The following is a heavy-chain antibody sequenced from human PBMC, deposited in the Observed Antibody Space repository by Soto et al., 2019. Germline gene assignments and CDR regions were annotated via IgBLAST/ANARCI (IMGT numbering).Heavy chain of an antibody. D-gene: IGHD2-15*01. V-gene: IGHV1-18*01. CDR3: ARDRCSGGSCYLRGRHFDY. CDR1: GYTFTSYG. CDR2: ISAYNGNT. Sequence: QVQLVQSGAEVKKPGASVKVSCKASGYTFTSYGISWVRQAPGQGLEWMGWISAYNGNTNYAQKLQGRVTMTTDTATSTAYMELRSLRSDDTAVYYCARDRCSGGSCYLRGRHFDYWGQGTLVTVSS. J-gene: IGHJ4*02.